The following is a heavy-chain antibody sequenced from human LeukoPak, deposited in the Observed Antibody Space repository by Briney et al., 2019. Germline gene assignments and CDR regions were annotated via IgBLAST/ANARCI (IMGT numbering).Heavy chain of an antibody. D-gene: IGHD3-3*01. CDR3: AREGGYYDFWSGYNTANWFDP. CDR2: ISYDGSNK. CDR1: GFTFSSYA. Sequence: PGRSLRLSCAASGFTFSSYAMHWVREAPGKGLEGGAVISYDGSNKYYADSVKGRFTISRDNSKNTLYLQMNSLRAEDTAVYYCAREGGYYDFWSGYNTANWFDPWGQGTLVTVSS. V-gene: IGHV3-30-3*01. J-gene: IGHJ5*02.